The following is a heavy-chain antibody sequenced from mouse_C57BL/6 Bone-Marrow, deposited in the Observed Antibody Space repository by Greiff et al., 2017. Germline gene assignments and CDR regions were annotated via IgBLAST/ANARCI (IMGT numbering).Heavy chain of an antibody. CDR3: ATYYSNFLYAMDY. Sequence: VQLQQPGAELVKPGASVKVSCKASGYTFTSYWMHWVKQRPGQGLEWIGRIHPSDSDTNYNQKFKGKATLTVDKSSSTAYMQLSSLTSEDSAVYYCATYYSNFLYAMDYWGQGTSGTVSS. CDR2: IHPSDSDT. J-gene: IGHJ4*01. V-gene: IGHV1-74*01. D-gene: IGHD2-5*01. CDR1: GYTFTSYW.